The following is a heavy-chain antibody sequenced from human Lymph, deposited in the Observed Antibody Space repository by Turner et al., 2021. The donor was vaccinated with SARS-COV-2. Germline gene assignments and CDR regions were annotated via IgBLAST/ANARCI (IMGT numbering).Heavy chain of an antibody. Sequence: QLQLQEPGPGLVKPSETLSLTCPVLGGPISSGFYYWGWIRQPPGKGLEWIGCINYSGNTNYTPSRKGRITIAVDTSKNQFSLKLGSVTATDTAVFYCARGAPKGWYVPVIDYWGQGTLVTVSS. CDR2: INYSGNT. CDR3: ARGAPKGWYVPVIDY. J-gene: IGHJ4*02. D-gene: IGHD6-19*01. V-gene: IGHV4-39*01. CDR1: GGPISSGFYY.